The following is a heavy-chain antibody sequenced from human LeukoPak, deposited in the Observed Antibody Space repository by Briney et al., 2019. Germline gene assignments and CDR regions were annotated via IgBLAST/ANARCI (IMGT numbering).Heavy chain of an antibody. CDR3: ARLVNYSYYYMDV. CDR2: IYTSGST. CDR1: GGSISSYY. D-gene: IGHD3-16*02. Sequence: SETLSLTCTVSGGSISSYYWSWIRQPPGKGLEWIGYIYTSGSTNYNPSLKSRVTISVDTSKNQFSLKLSAVTAADTAVYYCARLVNYSYYYMDVWGKGTTVTVSS. V-gene: IGHV4-4*09. J-gene: IGHJ6*03.